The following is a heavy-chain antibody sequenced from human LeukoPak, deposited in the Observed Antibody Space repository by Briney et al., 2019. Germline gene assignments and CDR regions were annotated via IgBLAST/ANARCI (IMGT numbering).Heavy chain of an antibody. CDR1: GFTFSTYS. Sequence: GGSLTLSCAASGFTFSTYSMNWVRQAPGKGLEWVASISSTSRHKYYADSVKGRFTISRDNAKNSLFLQMNSLRAEDTAVYYCVRDMTTVTTCYLQYWGQSTLVTVSS. D-gene: IGHD4-17*01. CDR2: ISSTSRHK. J-gene: IGHJ1*01. V-gene: IGHV3-21*06. CDR3: VRDMTTVTTCYLQY.